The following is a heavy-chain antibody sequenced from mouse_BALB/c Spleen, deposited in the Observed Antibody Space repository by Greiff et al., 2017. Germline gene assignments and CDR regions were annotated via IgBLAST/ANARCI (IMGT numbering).Heavy chain of an antibody. J-gene: IGHJ3*01. CDR3: APLITTVPWFAY. D-gene: IGHD1-2*01. V-gene: IGHV14-3*02. CDR1: GFNIKDTY. CDR2: IDPANGNT. Sequence: VQLQQSGAELVKPGASVKLSCTASGFNIKDTYMHWVKQRPEQGLEWIGRIDPANGNTKYDPKFQGKATITADTSSNTAYLQLSSLTSEDTAVYYCAPLITTVPWFAYWGQGTLVTVSA.